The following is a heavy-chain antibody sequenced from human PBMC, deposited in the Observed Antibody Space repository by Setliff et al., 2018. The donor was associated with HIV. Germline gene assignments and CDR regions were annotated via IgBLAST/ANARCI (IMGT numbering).Heavy chain of an antibody. CDR1: GYSFSNHW. Sequence: GESLKISCTGSGYSFSNHWIGWVRQMPGRGLEWVAIIYPQDSDTGYSPSFEGHVTISADTSRYTAYLQWRALKASDTAMHYCARHTIDISLLVVQDPGPFDLWGRGTMVTVSS. CDR2: IYPQDSDT. D-gene: IGHD3-3*02. V-gene: IGHV5-51*01. CDR3: ARHTIDISLLVVQDPGPFDL. J-gene: IGHJ3*01.